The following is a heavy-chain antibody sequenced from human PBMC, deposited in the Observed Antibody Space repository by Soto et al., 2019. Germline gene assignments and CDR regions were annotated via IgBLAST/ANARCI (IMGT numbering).Heavy chain of an antibody. J-gene: IGHJ5*02. CDR3: ARTLAPWFGELWYSWFDP. D-gene: IGHD3-10*01. CDR2: IYPGDSDT. Sequence: PGESLKISCKGSGYSFTIYWSGWVRQMPGKGLEWMGIIYPGDSDTRYSPSFQGQVTISADKSISTAYLQWSSLKASDTAMYYCARTLAPWFGELWYSWFDPWGQGTLVTVSS. CDR1: GYSFTIYW. V-gene: IGHV5-51*01.